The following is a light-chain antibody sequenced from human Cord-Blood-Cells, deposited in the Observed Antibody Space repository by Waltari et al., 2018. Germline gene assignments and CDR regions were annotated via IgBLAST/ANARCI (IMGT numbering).Light chain of an antibody. Sequence: DIQMTQSQSSLSASVGDRVTITCRASQSISSYLNWYQQKPGKAPKLLIYAASSLQSGVPSRFRGSGSGTDFTLTIRRLQPEEFATYYCQQSYRTPITFGQGTRLEIK. V-gene: IGKV1-39*01. CDR2: AAS. CDR1: QSISSY. J-gene: IGKJ5*01. CDR3: QQSYRTPIT.